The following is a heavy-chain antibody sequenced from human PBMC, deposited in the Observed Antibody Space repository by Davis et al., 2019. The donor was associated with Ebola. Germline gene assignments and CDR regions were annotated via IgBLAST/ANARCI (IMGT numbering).Heavy chain of an antibody. CDR3: ARDLVWAGYNWFDP. V-gene: IGHV7-4-1*02. J-gene: IGHJ5*02. Sequence: AASVKVSCKASGYPFTDFAINWLRQAPGQRFEWLGWITTNTASPTYARGFSERFVFSLDTSVDTAFLQINNLRAEDTAIYYCARDLVWAGYNWFDPWGQGTLVTVSS. D-gene: IGHD2-8*01. CDR2: ITTNTASP. CDR1: GYPFTDFA.